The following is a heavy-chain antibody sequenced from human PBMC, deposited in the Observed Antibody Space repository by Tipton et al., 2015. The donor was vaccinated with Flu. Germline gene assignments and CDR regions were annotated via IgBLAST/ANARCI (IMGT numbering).Heavy chain of an antibody. CDR2: MNPNSGNT. J-gene: IGHJ6*02. CDR1: GYTFTSYD. D-gene: IGHD3-3*01. Sequence: QLVQSGAEVKKPGASVKVSCKASGYTFTSYDINWVRQATGQGLEWMGWMNPNSGNTCYAQKFQGRVTMTKNTSISTAYMELSSLKSEGAALYYSAKAPGKNAGIAIFLGRAWIYSYGVDVWGQGTTVTVSS. V-gene: IGHV1-8*01. CDR3: AKAPGKNAGIAIFLGRAWIYSYGVDV.